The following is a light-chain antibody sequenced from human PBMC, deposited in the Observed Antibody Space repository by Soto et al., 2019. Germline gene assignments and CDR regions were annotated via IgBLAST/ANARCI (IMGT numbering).Light chain of an antibody. CDR2: AAS. Sequence: DIQMTQSPSSLSASVGDRVTITCRASQSISSYLNWYQQKPGKAPKLLIYAASSLQSGVPSRFSGSGSGTQYTLTISSLQPEDFAPYYCQQTYSTPYTFGQGTKLEIK. CDR1: QSISSY. V-gene: IGKV1-39*01. CDR3: QQTYSTPYT. J-gene: IGKJ2*01.